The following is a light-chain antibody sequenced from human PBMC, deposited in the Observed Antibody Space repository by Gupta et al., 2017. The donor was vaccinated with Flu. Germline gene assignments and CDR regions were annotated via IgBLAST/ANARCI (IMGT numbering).Light chain of an antibody. V-gene: IGLV4-60*03. CDR1: SGHITYI. Sequence: QPVLTPPSSASASLGSSVKLTCTLTSGHITYIIAWHQQQPGRAPRFLMKLGLSGRYNKASGIPDRFSGSSSGTDRDLTIANSQAEDEDDYYCETGHSNTWVFGGGTKLTVL. CDR3: ETGHSNTWV. J-gene: IGLJ3*02. CDR2: LGLSGRY.